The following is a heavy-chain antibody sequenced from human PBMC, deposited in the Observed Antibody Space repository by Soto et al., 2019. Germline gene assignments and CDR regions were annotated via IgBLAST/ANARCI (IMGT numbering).Heavy chain of an antibody. CDR1: GYSISSGYY. CDR2: IYHSGTS. V-gene: IGHV4-38-2*01. D-gene: IGHD6-13*01. J-gene: IGHJ5*02. Sequence: SETLSLTCAVSGYSISSGYYWTWIRQPPGKGLEWVGSIYHSGTSYYNPSLKRRVTISIDTSKNQFSLNLTSVTAADTAVYYCARSLFSSSWYAGSWGQGSLVTVSS. CDR3: ARSLFSSSWYAGS.